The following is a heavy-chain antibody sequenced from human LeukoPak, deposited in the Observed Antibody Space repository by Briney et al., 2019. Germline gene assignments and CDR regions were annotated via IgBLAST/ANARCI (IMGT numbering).Heavy chain of an antibody. Sequence: GGSLRLSCAASGFTFSSYGMHWVRQAPGKGLERVAVILSDGSKEFYTDSVKGRFTISRDNSKNTLYLQMNSLRAEDTAVYYCTRVGYCATTSCRTAFDIWGQGTMVTVSS. CDR1: GFTFSSYG. D-gene: IGHD2-2*01. V-gene: IGHV3-33*01. CDR2: ILSDGSKE. CDR3: TRVGYCATTSCRTAFDI. J-gene: IGHJ3*02.